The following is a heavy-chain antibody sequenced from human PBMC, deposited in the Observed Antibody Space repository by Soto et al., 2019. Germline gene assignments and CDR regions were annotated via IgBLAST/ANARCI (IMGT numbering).Heavy chain of an antibody. CDR2: INAGNGNT. J-gene: IGHJ6*02. CDR1: GYTFTSYA. CDR3: ARDRPVSYYDFWSGGDV. Sequence: QVQLVQSGAEVKKPGASVKVSCKASGYTFTSYAMHWVRQAPGQRLEWMGWINAGNGNTKYSQKFQGRVTITRDTSASTAYMELSSLRSEDTAVYYCARDRPVSYYDFWSGGDVWGHGTTVTVSS. V-gene: IGHV1-3*01. D-gene: IGHD3-3*01.